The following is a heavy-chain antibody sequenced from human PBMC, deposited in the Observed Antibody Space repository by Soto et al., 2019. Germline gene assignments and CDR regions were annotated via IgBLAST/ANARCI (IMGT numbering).Heavy chain of an antibody. V-gene: IGHV3-7*05. J-gene: IGHJ4*02. CDR1: GFPFSNYW. D-gene: IGHD3-16*01. Sequence: EVQLVESGGGSVQPGGSLRLSCAASGFPFSNYWMTWVRQAPGKGLEWVANLNADGSEKHYVDSVKGRFTISRDNAKNSLYLHMDSLNAEDTAVYYRPSGGHVDYFGQGSLVTVSS. CDR3: PSGGHVDY. CDR2: LNADGSEK.